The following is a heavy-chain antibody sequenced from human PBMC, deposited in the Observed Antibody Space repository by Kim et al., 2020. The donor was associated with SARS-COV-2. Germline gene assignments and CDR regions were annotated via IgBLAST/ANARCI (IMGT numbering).Heavy chain of an antibody. J-gene: IGHJ6*02. D-gene: IGHD1-26*01. CDR2: IWYDGSNK. Sequence: GGSLRLSCAASGFTFSSYGMHWVRQAPGKGLEWVAVIWYDGSNKYYADSVKGRFTISRDNSKNTLYLQMNSLRAEDTAVYYCARGIWEGYYYYYGMDVWGQGTTGTVSS. CDR3: ARGIWEGYYYYYGMDV. V-gene: IGHV3-33*01. CDR1: GFTFSSYG.